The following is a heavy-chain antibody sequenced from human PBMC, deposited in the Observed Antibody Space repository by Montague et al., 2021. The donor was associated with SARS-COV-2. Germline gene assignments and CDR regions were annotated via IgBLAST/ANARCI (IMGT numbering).Heavy chain of an antibody. Sequence: SETLSLTCAVHGGSFSTYSWNWIRQPPGKVLEWIGEIHHGGSTNYNPSLKSRVTISADTSKNQFSLKLTSVAAADTAVYYCARLGDGVVPSPILGVGPYYSYYYMDVWGKGTTVTGSS. V-gene: IGHV4-34*01. CDR1: GGSFSTYS. CDR3: ARLGDGVVPSPILGVGPYYSYYYMDV. D-gene: IGHD3-10*01. J-gene: IGHJ6*03. CDR2: IHHGGST.